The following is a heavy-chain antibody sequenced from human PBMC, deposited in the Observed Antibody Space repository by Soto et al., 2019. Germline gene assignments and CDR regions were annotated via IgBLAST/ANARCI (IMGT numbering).Heavy chain of an antibody. CDR3: TTDRRQLAQFDN. V-gene: IGHV3-15*01. Sequence: EVQLLESGGGLVKPGGSLRLSCAVSGFTISDAWMSWVRQAPGKGLEWVARIKSESDGGALVYAAPVKGRFGVSRDDSRNTLFLQMNSLRDDDTGVYYCTTDRRQLAQFDNWGQGTLVSVSS. D-gene: IGHD6-6*01. J-gene: IGHJ4*02. CDR2: IKSESDGGAL. CDR1: GFTISDAW.